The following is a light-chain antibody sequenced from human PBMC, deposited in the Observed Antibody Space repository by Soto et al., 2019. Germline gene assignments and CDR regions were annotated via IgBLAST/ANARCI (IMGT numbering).Light chain of an antibody. CDR2: QVT. Sequence: QSVLTQPASVSGSPGQSITLSCTGTSSDLAIYNYVSWYQQQPGKAPKLMIYQVTNRPSGVSNRFSCSRSGNTASLTISGLQAEDEAEYYCSSYTDSSNYVFGTGTKLTVL. J-gene: IGLJ1*01. CDR3: SSYTDSSNYV. V-gene: IGLV2-14*01. CDR1: SSDLAIYNY.